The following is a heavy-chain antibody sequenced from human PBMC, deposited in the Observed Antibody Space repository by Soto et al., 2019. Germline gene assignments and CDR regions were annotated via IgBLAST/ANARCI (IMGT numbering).Heavy chain of an antibody. J-gene: IGHJ4*02. CDR3: ARGGGNFDQ. CDR2: VKQDGSDK. CDR1: GFTLSKYW. D-gene: IGHD3-16*01. Sequence: EVQLVESGGGLVQPGGSLRLTCATSGFTLSKYWMSWVRQAPGKGLEWVANVKQDGSDKYYVDSVKGRFTISRDNAKNSLYLQMTSLRAEDTAVYYCARGGGNFDQWGQGTLVTVSS. V-gene: IGHV3-7*04.